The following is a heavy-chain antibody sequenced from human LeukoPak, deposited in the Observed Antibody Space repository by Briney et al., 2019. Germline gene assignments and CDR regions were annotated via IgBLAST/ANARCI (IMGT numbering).Heavy chain of an antibody. CDR1: GYTFTSYY. CDR3: ARGAVRGGDYYYYGMDV. CDR2: INPSGGST. Sequence: ASVKVSCKASGYTFTSYYMHWVRQAPGQGLEWMGIINPSGGSTSYAQKFQGRVTMTRDTSTSTVYMELSSLRSEDTAVYYCARGAVRGGDYYYYGMDVWGQGTTVTVSS. V-gene: IGHV1-46*01. J-gene: IGHJ6*02. D-gene: IGHD3-10*02.